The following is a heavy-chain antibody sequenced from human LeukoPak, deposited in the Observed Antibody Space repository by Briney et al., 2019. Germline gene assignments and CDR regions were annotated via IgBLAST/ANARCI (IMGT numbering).Heavy chain of an antibody. CDR1: GASISSYY. CDR2: IYYSGST. V-gene: IGHV4-59*01. Sequence: PSETLSLTCTVSGASISSYYWSWIRQPPGKGLEWIGYIYYSGSTNYNPSLKSRVTISVDTSKNQFSLKLSSVTAADTAVYYCARSRWGAARRWYFDLWGRGTLVTVSS. J-gene: IGHJ2*01. CDR3: ARSRWGAARRWYFDL. D-gene: IGHD6-6*01.